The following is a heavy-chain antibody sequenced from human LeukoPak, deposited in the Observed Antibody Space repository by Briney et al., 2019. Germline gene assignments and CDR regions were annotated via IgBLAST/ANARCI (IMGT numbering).Heavy chain of an antibody. CDR2: IYYSGST. CDR3: ARGYCSGGSCYEADY. D-gene: IGHD2-15*01. CDR1: GVSISSSSYY. Sequence: SSETLSLTCTVSGVSISSSSYYWRGIRQPPGKGLEWIASIYYSGSTYYNPSLKSRVTISVDTSKNQFSLKLSSVTAADTALYYCARGYCSGGSCYEADYWGQGTLVTVSS. V-gene: IGHV4-39*01. J-gene: IGHJ4*02.